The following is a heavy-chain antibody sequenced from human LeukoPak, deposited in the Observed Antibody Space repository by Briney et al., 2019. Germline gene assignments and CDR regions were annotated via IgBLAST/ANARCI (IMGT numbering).Heavy chain of an antibody. Sequence: GGSLRLSCAASGITVSSNYMSWVRQAPGKGLEWVSVIYSGGSTYYAGSVKGRFTISRDNSKNTVYLQMNSLRGEDTAVYYCARDHNCSGGSCYXKGFXXXGQGTLVT. CDR2: IYSGGST. J-gene: IGHJ5*02. V-gene: IGHV3-53*01. CDR3: ARDHNCSGGSCYXKGFXX. D-gene: IGHD2-15*01. CDR1: GITVSSNY.